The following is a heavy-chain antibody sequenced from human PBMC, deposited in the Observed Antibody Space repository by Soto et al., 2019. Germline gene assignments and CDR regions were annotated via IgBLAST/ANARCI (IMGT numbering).Heavy chain of an antibody. CDR3: AAKGYCSSTSCPMDAFDI. V-gene: IGHV1-46*01. CDR1: RYTFTSYY. Sequence: GASVKVSCKASRYTFTSYYMHWVRQAPGQGLEWMGIINPSGGSTSYAQKFQGRVTMTRDTSTSTVYMELSSLRSEDTAVYYCAAKGYCSSTSCPMDAFDIWGQGTMVTVSS. J-gene: IGHJ3*02. D-gene: IGHD2-2*01. CDR2: INPSGGST.